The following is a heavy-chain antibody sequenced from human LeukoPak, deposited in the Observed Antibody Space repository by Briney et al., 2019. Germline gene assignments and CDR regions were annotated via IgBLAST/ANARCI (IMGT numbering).Heavy chain of an antibody. J-gene: IGHJ4*02. CDR2: IIPIFGTA. D-gene: IGHD5-18*01. Sequence: SVKVSCKASGGTFSSYAISWVRQAPGQGLELMGGIIPIFGTANYAQKFQGRVTITADESTSTAYMELSSLRSEDTAVYYCARRGYSYGYNFDYWGQGTLVTVSS. CDR1: GGTFSSYA. CDR3: ARRGYSYGYNFDY. V-gene: IGHV1-69*13.